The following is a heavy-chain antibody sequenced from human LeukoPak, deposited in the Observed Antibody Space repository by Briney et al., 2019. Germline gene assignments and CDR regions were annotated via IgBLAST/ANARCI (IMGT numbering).Heavy chain of an antibody. CDR2: ITASSSYL. Sequence: GGSLRLSCAASGFTFGSYTMNWVRQAPGKGLEWVSSITASSSYLYYADSLKGRFTISRDHAKNSLFLQMNSLRAEDTAVYYCATDLTGPEDYWGQGTLVTVSS. CDR1: GFTFGSYT. CDR3: ATDLTGPEDY. J-gene: IGHJ4*02. V-gene: IGHV3-21*01.